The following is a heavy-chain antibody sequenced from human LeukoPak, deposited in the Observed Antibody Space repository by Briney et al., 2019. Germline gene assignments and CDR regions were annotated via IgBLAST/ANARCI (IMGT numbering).Heavy chain of an antibody. V-gene: IGHV3-7*01. CDR1: GFTFSTYG. J-gene: IGHJ4*02. CDR2: IKQDGSEK. CDR3: ARGGVATFRFIDY. Sequence: GGSLRLSCAASGFTFSTYGMHWVRQAPGKGLEWVANIKQDGSEKYYVDSVRGRFTISRDNAKNSLYLQMNSLRAEDTAVYYCARGGVATFRFIDYWGQGALVTVSS. D-gene: IGHD5-12*01.